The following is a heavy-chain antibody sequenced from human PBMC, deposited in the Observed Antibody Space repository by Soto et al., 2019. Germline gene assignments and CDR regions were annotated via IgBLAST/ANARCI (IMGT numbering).Heavy chain of an antibody. V-gene: IGHV3-11*05. CDR3: ARSRSVVEHFDY. CDR1: GFNFSDYY. CDR2: ISTSSSYT. Sequence: QVQLVESGGGLVKPGGSLRLSCAASGFNFSDYYMSWIRQAPGKGLEWVSYISTSSSYTNYADSVKGRFTISRDNAKKSLYLQMNVLRAEDTAVYYCARSRSVVEHFDYWVQGTLVTVSS. J-gene: IGHJ4*02.